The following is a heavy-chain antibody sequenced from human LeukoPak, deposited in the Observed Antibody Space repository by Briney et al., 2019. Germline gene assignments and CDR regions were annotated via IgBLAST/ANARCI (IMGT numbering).Heavy chain of an antibody. Sequence: PGGSLRLSCAASGFLFSNYWLTWVRQAPGQALEWVANIKQDGSEKHYVDSVKGRFTISRDNAKNSLYLQMNSLRAEDTAVYYCARDRQIAYWGQGTLVTVSS. CDR2: IKQDGSEK. V-gene: IGHV3-7*01. CDR1: GFLFSNYW. CDR3: ARDRQIAY. J-gene: IGHJ4*02.